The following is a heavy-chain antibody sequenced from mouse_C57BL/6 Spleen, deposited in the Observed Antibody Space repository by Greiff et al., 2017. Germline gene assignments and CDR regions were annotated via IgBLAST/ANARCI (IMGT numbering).Heavy chain of an antibody. CDR1: GYTFTDYE. CDR3: TSSILLRCAY. CDR2: IDPETGGT. Sequence: QVQLQQSGAELVRPGASVTLSCKPSGYTFTDYEMHWVKQTPVHGLEWIGAIDPETGGTAFNQKFKGKAILTADKSSSTAYMELRSLTSEDSAVYYCTSSILLRCAYWGQGTLVTVSA. D-gene: IGHD1-1*01. V-gene: IGHV1-15*01. J-gene: IGHJ3*01.